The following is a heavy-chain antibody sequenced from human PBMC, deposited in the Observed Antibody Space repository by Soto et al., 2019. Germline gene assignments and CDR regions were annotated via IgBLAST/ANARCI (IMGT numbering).Heavy chain of an antibody. J-gene: IGHJ4*02. D-gene: IGHD5-18*01. Sequence: EVQLVESGGGLVKPGGSLRLSCAASGFTFSSYSMNWVRQAPGKGLEWVSSISSSSSYIYYADSVKGRFTISRDNAKNSPYLHMNSLRAEDTAVYYCARDQPGYSYGYGLGYWGQGTLVTVSS. CDR3: ARDQPGYSYGYGLGY. CDR2: ISSSSSYI. V-gene: IGHV3-21*01. CDR1: GFTFSSYS.